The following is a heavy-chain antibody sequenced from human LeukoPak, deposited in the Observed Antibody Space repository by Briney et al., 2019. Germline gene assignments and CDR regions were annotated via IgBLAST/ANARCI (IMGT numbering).Heavy chain of an antibody. CDR1: GGSFSGYY. D-gene: IGHD6-19*01. Sequence: NPSETLSLTCAVYGGSFSGYYWSWIRQPPGKGLEWIGEINHSGSTNYNPSLKSRVTISVDTSKNQFSLKLSSVTAADTAVYYCASLIRGAVAGRGYFDLWGRGTLVTVSS. V-gene: IGHV4-34*01. J-gene: IGHJ2*01. CDR2: INHSGST. CDR3: ASLIRGAVAGRGYFDL.